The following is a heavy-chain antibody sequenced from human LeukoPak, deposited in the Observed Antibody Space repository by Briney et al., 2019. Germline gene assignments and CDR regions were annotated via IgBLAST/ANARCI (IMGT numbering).Heavy chain of an antibody. D-gene: IGHD5-18*01. Sequence: SETLSLTCAVSGGSISSGGYSWSWIRQPPGKGLEWIGYIYHSGSTYYNPSLKSRVTISVDRSKNQFSLKLSSVTAADTAVYYCARVRTRGYKVVHWDFDVWGRGTLVTVSS. J-gene: IGHJ2*01. CDR1: GGSISSGGYS. V-gene: IGHV4-30-2*01. CDR3: ARVRTRGYKVVHWDFDV. CDR2: IYHSGST.